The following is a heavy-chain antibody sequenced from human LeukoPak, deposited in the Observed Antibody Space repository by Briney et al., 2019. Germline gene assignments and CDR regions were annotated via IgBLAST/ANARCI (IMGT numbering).Heavy chain of an antibody. Sequence: KPSETLSLTCAVYGGSFSGYYWSWIRQPPGKGLEWIGEINHSGSTNYNPSLKSRVTISVDTSKNQFSLKLSSVTAADTAVYYCARRSAYSSGWYGYWGQGTLVTVSS. J-gene: IGHJ4*02. V-gene: IGHV4-34*01. D-gene: IGHD6-19*01. CDR2: INHSGST. CDR1: GGSFSGYY. CDR3: ARRSAYSSGWYGY.